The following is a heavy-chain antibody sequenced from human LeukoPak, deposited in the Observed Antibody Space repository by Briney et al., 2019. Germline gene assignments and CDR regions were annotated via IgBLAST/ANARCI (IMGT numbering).Heavy chain of an antibody. CDR1: VFTLRNYW. J-gene: IGHJ4*01. CDR2: ISGDGSVT. D-gene: IGHD6-6*01. V-gene: IGHV3-74*01. CDR3: ARYSSSSGGAAYYLDY. Sequence: PGGSLRLSCTASVFTLRNYWMHWVRQVPGKRLVWVSRISGDGSVTNYADSVQGRFTISRDNAKNILYLQINSLRSEDTAVYYCARYSSSSGGAAYYLDYWGHGTLVTVSS.